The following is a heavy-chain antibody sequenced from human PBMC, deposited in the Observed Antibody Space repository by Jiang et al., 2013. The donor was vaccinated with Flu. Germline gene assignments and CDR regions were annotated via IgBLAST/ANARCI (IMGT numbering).Heavy chain of an antibody. CDR1: GYSITSGYY. V-gene: IGHV4-38-2*02. CDR3: ARDFWRPNYYYYGMDV. D-gene: IGHD2/OR15-2a*01. CDR2: IYHSGAT. J-gene: IGHJ6*02. Sequence: GPGLVKPSETLSLTCTVSGYSITSGYYWGWIRQPPGKGLEWIGSIYHSGATHYNPSLKSRLALSVDTSKNQFSLRLSSVTAADTAVYYCARDFWRPNYYYYGMDVWGQGTTVTVSS.